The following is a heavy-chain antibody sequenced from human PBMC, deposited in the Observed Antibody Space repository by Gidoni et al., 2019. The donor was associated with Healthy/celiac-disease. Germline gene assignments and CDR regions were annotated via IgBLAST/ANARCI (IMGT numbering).Heavy chain of an antibody. Sequence: EVQLLESGGGLVQPGVSLRLSLSASGFTFRSYAMSWVCQAPGKGLEWVSAISGSGGSTYYADSVKGRFTISRDNSKNTLYLQMNSLRAEDTAVYYCAKGSGSYYGEPDAFDIWGQGTMVTVSS. D-gene: IGHD3-10*01. CDR3: AKGSGSYYGEPDAFDI. CDR2: ISGSGGST. V-gene: IGHV3-23*01. CDR1: GFTFRSYA. J-gene: IGHJ3*02.